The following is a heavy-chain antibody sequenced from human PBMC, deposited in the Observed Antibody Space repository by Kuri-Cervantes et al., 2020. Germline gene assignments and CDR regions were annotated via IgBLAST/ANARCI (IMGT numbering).Heavy chain of an antibody. CDR3: ARWGGRIAAAARSFDY. CDR2: IYYSGST. D-gene: IGHD6-13*01. J-gene: IGHJ4*02. Sequence: SETLSLTCTVSGGSISSGGYYWSWIRQHPGKGLERIGYIYYSGSTYYNPSLKSRVTISVDTSKNQFSLKLSSVTAADTAVYYCARWGGRIAAAARSFDYWGQGTLVTVSS. CDR1: GGSISSGGYY. V-gene: IGHV4-31*03.